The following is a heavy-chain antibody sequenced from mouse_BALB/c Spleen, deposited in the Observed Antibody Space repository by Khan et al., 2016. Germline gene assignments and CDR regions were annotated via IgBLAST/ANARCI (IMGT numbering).Heavy chain of an antibody. D-gene: IGHD1-1*01. V-gene: IGHV14-3*02. CDR3: ARRGPIFYYGSSCGY. J-gene: IGHJ2*01. Sequence: VQLKESGAELVKPGASVKLSCTASGFNIKDTYIHWVKQRPEQGLEWIGRIDPGNGNTRYDPKFQGKATITADTSSNTASLHLSSLTSEDTAFYYCARRGPIFYYGSSCGYWGQGTTLTVSS. CDR1: GFNIKDTY. CDR2: IDPGNGNT.